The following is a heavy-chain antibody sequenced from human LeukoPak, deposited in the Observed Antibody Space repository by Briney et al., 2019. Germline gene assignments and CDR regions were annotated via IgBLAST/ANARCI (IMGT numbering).Heavy chain of an antibody. V-gene: IGHV4-59*12. CDR1: GGSMSSYH. J-gene: IGHJ5*02. Sequence: PSETLSLTCTVSGGSMSSYHWSWIRQPPGKGLEWIGYIYYSGTTNYKPSLKSRVTISVDTSKNQFSLKLSSVTAADTAVYYCARDGVNDADMVGFDPWGQGTLVTVSS. CDR2: IYYSGTT. D-gene: IGHD2-15*01. CDR3: ARDGVNDADMVGFDP.